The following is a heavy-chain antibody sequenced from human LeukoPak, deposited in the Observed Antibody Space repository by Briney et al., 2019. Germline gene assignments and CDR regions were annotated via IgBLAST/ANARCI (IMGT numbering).Heavy chain of an antibody. D-gene: IGHD3-22*01. CDR1: GGSISSYY. CDR3: ARVGGYYDSSGYPDY. V-gene: IGHV4-59*01. CDR2: VYYSGST. Sequence: SETLYLTCTVSGGSISSYYWSWIRQPPGKGLEWIGYVYYSGSTNYNPSLKSRVTISVDTSKNQFSLKLSSVTAADTAVYYCARVGGYYDSSGYPDYWGQGTLVTVSS. J-gene: IGHJ4*02.